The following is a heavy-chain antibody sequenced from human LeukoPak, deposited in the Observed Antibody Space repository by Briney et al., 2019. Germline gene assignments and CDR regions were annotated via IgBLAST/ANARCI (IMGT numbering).Heavy chain of an antibody. J-gene: IGHJ4*02. CDR3: ARVEYDSSGYSITHFDY. CDR2: INPNSGGT. CDR1: GYTFTGYY. D-gene: IGHD3-22*01. Sequence: GASVKVSCKASGYTFTGYYMHWVRQAPGQGLEWMGWINPNSGGTNYAQKFQGRVTVTRDTSISTAYMELSRLRSDDTAVYYCARVEYDSSGYSITHFDYWGQGTLVTVSS. V-gene: IGHV1-2*02.